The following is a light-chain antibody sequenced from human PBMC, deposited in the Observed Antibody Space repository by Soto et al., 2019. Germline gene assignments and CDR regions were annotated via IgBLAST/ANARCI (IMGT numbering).Light chain of an antibody. CDR2: GVS. CDR3: SSKTASNTVI. J-gene: IGLJ2*01. Sequence: QSVLTQPASVSGSPGQSITISCTGTSSDVGGYNYVSWYQQYPGKVPKLIISGVSDRPSGVSNRFSGSKSGNVASLTISGLQAEDEADYYCSSKTASNTVIFGGGTKLTVL. CDR1: SSDVGGYNY. V-gene: IGLV2-14*01.